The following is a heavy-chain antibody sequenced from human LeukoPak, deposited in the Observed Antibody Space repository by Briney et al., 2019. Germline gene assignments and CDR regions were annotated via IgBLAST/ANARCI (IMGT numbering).Heavy chain of an antibody. CDR1: GGTFSSYA. CDR3: ARSRVKTIVVVPAAMVYMDV. CDR2: IIPIFGTA. Sequence: ASVKVSCKASGGTFSSYAISWVRQAPGQGLEWMGGIIPIFGTANYAQKFQGRVTITADKSTSTAYMELSSLRSEDTAVYYCARSRVKTIVVVPAAMVYMDVWGKGTTVTVSS. D-gene: IGHD2-2*01. J-gene: IGHJ6*03. V-gene: IGHV1-69*06.